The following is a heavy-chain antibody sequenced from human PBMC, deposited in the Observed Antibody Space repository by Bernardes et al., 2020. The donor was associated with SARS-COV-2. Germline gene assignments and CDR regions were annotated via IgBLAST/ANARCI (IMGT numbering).Heavy chain of an antibody. V-gene: IGHV4-59*08. D-gene: IGHD3-3*01. J-gene: IGHJ6*02. Sequence: SETLSLTCTVSGGSISSYYWSWIRQPPGKGLEWIGYIYYSGSTNYNPSLKSRVTISVDTSKNQFSLKLSSVTAADTAVYYCARHGGDFWSGYTYGMDVWGQGTTVTVSS. CDR3: ARHGGDFWSGYTYGMDV. CDR1: GGSISSYY. CDR2: IYYSGST.